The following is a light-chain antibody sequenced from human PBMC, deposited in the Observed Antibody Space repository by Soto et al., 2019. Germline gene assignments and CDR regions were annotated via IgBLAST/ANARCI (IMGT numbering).Light chain of an antibody. V-gene: IGLV2-14*03. CDR3: SSHTSSSFFV. CDR2: DVS. CDR1: SSDIGAYNF. J-gene: IGLJ1*01. Sequence: QSALTQPASVSGSPGQSITISCTGTSSDIGAYNFVSWYQHHPGRAPKLIIYDVSNRPSGVSDRFSGSKSGNTASLTISGLQAEDEADYYCSSHTSSSFFVLGTGTKVTVL.